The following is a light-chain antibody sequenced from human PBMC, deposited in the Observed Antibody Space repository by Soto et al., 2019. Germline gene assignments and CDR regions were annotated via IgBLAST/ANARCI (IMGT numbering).Light chain of an antibody. CDR3: QQYNKWPPT. CDR2: GGS. Sequence: EIVMTQSPATLSVSPGARASLSCRASQSIDIYVAWYHQKPGQAPKVLIYGGSTRATGIPARFSGSGSGTDFTLTVRSLQSEDFGVYYCQQYNKWPPTFGQGTRLEI. V-gene: IGKV3-15*01. CDR1: QSIDIY. J-gene: IGKJ5*01.